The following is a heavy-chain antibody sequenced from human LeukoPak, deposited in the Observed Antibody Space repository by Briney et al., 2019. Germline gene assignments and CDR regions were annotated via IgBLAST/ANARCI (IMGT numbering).Heavy chain of an antibody. D-gene: IGHD5-18*01. J-gene: IGHJ6*03. CDR1: GFTFRDYS. V-gene: IGHV3-21*01. CDR2: ISSSTTYI. CDR3: AREVRGGYSYVGRYYYYMDV. Sequence: GGSLRLSXAASGFTFRDYSMNWVRQAPGKGLEWVSSISSSTTYIFYADSVKGRFTISRDNAENTLYLQMNSLRAEDTAVYYCAREVRGGYSYVGRYYYYMDVWGKGTTVTVSS.